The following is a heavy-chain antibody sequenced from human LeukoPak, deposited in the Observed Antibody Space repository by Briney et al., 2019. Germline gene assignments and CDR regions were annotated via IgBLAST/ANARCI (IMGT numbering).Heavy chain of an antibody. D-gene: IGHD1-26*01. CDR2: IKQDGSEK. J-gene: IGHJ4*02. CDR1: GFTFSSYW. Sequence: PGGSLRLSCAASGFTFSSYWMSWVRQAPGKGLEWVANIKQDGSEKYYVDSVKGRFTISRDNAKNSLYLQMNSLRAEDTAVYYCARGGRIVGAAFDYWGQGTLVTVSS. CDR3: ARGGRIVGAAFDY. V-gene: IGHV3-7*01.